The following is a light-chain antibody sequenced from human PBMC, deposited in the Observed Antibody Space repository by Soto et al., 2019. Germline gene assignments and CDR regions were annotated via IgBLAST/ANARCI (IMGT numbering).Light chain of an antibody. CDR1: QSVYTN. Sequence: EVVMTQSPATLSVSPGDRATLSCRASQSVYTNVVWYQQKPGQPTMLLVHSASIRATGVPARVTGIGSGTDFTLSNSGLQSDDFSIYDCQPYYNWPHYTFGQGTRPQIK. V-gene: IGKV3-15*01. CDR3: QPYYNWPHYT. CDR2: SAS. J-gene: IGKJ2*01.